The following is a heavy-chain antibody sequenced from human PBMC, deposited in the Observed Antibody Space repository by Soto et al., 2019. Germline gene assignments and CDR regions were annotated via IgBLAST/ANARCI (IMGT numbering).Heavy chain of an antibody. Sequence: GASVKVASEGARRTFVSSGIRWVRQAPGQGLEWMGGIIPIFGTANYAQKFQGRVTITADEPTSTAYMGLGSLRSEVTGVYDCAIAPGRFGEIYWGQGAVVTVSS. D-gene: IGHD3-10*01. J-gene: IGHJ4*02. CDR1: RRTFVSSG. V-gene: IGHV1-69*13. CDR2: IIPIFGTA. CDR3: AIAPGRFGEIY.